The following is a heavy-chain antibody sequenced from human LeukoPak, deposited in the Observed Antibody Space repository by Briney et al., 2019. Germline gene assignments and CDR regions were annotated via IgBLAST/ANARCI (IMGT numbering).Heavy chain of an antibody. Sequence: PSETLSLTCTVSGGSISSSSYYWGWIRQPPGKGLDWIGSIYYSGSTYYNPSLKSRVTISVDTSKNQFSLKLSSVTAADTAVYYCAIKAYGDYLYYFDYWGQGTLVTVSS. CDR1: GGSISSSSYY. V-gene: IGHV4-39*01. J-gene: IGHJ4*02. D-gene: IGHD4-17*01. CDR2: IYYSGST. CDR3: AIKAYGDYLYYFDY.